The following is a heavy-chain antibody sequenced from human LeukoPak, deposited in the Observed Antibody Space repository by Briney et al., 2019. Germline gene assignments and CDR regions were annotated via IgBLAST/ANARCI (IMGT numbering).Heavy chain of an antibody. V-gene: IGHV1-18*01. CDR3: ARVFPLAGTLFGAFDI. D-gene: IGHD6-19*01. Sequence: ASVKVSCKASGYTFTSYGISWVRQAPGQGLEWMGWISAYNGNTNYAQKLQGRVTMTTDTSTSTAYMELRSLRSDDTAVYYCARVFPLAGTLFGAFDIWGQGTMVTVSS. J-gene: IGHJ3*02. CDR2: ISAYNGNT. CDR1: GYTFTSYG.